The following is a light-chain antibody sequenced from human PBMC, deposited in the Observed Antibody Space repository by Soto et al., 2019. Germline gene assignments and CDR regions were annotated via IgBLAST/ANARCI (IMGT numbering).Light chain of an antibody. CDR1: TSNIGSNP. V-gene: IGLV1-44*01. J-gene: IGLJ1*01. Sequence: QSVLTQPPSASGTPGQWVTISCSGSTSNIGSNPVNWYQQLPGTAPKLLIYTNNQRPSGVPDRFSGSKSGTSAFLAISGLQSEDEADYYCATWDDSLNGYVFGTGTKVTVL. CDR2: TNN. CDR3: ATWDDSLNGYV.